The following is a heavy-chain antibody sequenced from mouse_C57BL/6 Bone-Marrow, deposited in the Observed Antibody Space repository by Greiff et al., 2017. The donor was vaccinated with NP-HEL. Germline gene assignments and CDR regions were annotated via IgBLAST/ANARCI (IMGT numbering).Heavy chain of an antibody. D-gene: IGHD2-3*01. CDR1: GFTFSDYY. Sequence: EVQLVESEGGLVQPGSSMKLSCTASGFTFSDYYMAWVRQVPEKGLEWVANINYDGSSTYYLDSLKSRFIISRDNAKNILYLQMSSLKSEDTATYYCARDQGDGYYVGAMDYWGQGTSVTVSS. V-gene: IGHV5-16*01. CDR2: INYDGSST. J-gene: IGHJ4*01. CDR3: ARDQGDGYYVGAMDY.